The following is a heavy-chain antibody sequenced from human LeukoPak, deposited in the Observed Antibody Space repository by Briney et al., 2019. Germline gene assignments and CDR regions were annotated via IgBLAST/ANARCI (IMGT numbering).Heavy chain of an antibody. CDR3: AREDSSGGGYCFDY. V-gene: IGHV3-48*03. J-gene: IGHJ4*02. CDR2: ISSSGSTI. CDR1: GFTFSNYE. Sequence: GGSLRLSCAASGFTFSNYEMIWVRQAPGKGLEWVSYISSSGSTIYYADSVKGRFTISRDNAKNSLYLQMNSLRAEDTAVYHCAREDSSGGGYCFDYWGQGTLVTVSS. D-gene: IGHD3-22*01.